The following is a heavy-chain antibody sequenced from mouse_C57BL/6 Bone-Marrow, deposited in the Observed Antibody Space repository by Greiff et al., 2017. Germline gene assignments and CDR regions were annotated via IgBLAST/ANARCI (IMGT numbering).Heavy chain of an antibody. Sequence: EVKLVESGGDLVKPGGSLKLSCAASGFTFSSYGMSWVRQTPDKRLGWVATISSGGSYTYYPDSVKGRFTISRDNAKNTLYLQMSSLKSEDTAMYYCARPNYYYGSSYLDYWGQGTTLTVSS. CDR1: GFTFSSYG. CDR2: ISSGGSYT. D-gene: IGHD1-1*01. CDR3: ARPNYYYGSSYLDY. J-gene: IGHJ2*01. V-gene: IGHV5-6*01.